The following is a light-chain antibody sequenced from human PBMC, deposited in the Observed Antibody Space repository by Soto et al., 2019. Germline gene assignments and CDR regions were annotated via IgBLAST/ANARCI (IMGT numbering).Light chain of an antibody. J-gene: IGKJ1*01. V-gene: IGKV3-20*01. Sequence: EIVLTQSPGTLSLSPGERATLSCRASQSVSSSYLAWYQQKPGQAPRLLIYGASSRATGIPDRFSGSGSGTDFNLTISRLETEDFAVYYCQQYGTSPWTFGQGTKVE. CDR2: GAS. CDR3: QQYGTSPWT. CDR1: QSVSSSY.